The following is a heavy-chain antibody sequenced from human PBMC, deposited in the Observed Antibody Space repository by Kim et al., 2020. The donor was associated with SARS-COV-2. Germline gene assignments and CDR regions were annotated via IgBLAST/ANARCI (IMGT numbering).Heavy chain of an antibody. V-gene: IGHV3-53*04. CDR3: ASVAVAGTGWYFDL. J-gene: IGHJ2*01. D-gene: IGHD6-19*01. Sequence: ADSVKGRFTISRHNSKNTLYLQMNSLRAEDTAVYYCASVAVAGTGWYFDLWGRGTLVTVSS.